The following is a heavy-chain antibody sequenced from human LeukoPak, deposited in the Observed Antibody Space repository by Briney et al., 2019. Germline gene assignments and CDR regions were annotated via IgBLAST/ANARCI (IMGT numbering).Heavy chain of an antibody. D-gene: IGHD3-22*01. CDR2: IRYDGSNK. Sequence: GGSLRLSCAASGFTFSSYGMHWVRQAPGKGLEWVAFIRYDGSNKYYADSVKGRFTTSRDNSKNTLYLQMNSLRAEDTAVYYCAKAGYYHDSSGYSACGYWGQGTLVTVSS. V-gene: IGHV3-30*02. J-gene: IGHJ4*02. CDR1: GFTFSSYG. CDR3: AKAGYYHDSSGYSACGY.